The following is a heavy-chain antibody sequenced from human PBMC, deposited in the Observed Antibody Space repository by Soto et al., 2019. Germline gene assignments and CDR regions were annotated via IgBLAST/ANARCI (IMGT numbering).Heavy chain of an antibody. CDR1: GGTFSSYA. CDR2: IIPIFGTA. Sequence: QVQLVQSGAEVKKPGSSVKVSCKASGGTFSSYAISWVRQAPGQGLEWMGGIIPIFGTANYAQKFQGRVTITADNSTSTAYMELSSLRAADTAVYYCASEMTTVTQKYYFDYWGQGTLVTVSS. D-gene: IGHD4-17*01. V-gene: IGHV1-69*06. CDR3: ASEMTTVTQKYYFDY. J-gene: IGHJ4*02.